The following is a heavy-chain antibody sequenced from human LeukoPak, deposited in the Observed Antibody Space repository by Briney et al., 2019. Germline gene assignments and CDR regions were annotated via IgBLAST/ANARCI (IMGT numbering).Heavy chain of an antibody. D-gene: IGHD5/OR15-5a*01. V-gene: IGHV4-59*01. CDR2: IYYSGST. J-gene: IGHJ4*02. Sequence: SETLSLTCTVSGGSISSYYWSWIRQPPGKGLEWIGYIYYSGSTNYNPSLKSRVTISVDTSKNQFSLKLSSVTAADTAVYYCAWQKSTANHYYFDYWGQGTLVTVSS. CDR1: GGSISSYY. CDR3: AWQKSTANHYYFDY.